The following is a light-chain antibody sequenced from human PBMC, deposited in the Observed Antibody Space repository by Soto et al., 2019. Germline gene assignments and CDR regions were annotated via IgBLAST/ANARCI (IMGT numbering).Light chain of an antibody. Sequence: EIILTQSPDTLSLSAGERATLSCRASQTVSSNYLAWCQQRPGQAPRLLIYGASTRAAGIPDRFSGSGSGTDFTLTITRLEPEDSAVYYCQQYGSSPRTFGQGTKVDIK. J-gene: IGKJ1*01. CDR2: GAS. V-gene: IGKV3-20*01. CDR3: QQYGSSPRT. CDR1: QTVSSNY.